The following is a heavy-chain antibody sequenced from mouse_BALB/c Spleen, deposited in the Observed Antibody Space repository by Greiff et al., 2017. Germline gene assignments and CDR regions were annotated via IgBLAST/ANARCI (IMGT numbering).Heavy chain of an antibody. CDR1: GYTSTSYW. V-gene: IGHV1-7*01. CDR3: ARGGYDGYFYWYFDV. CDR2: INPSTGYT. J-gene: IGHJ1*01. D-gene: IGHD2-3*01. Sequence: VQLQQSGAELAKPGASVKMSCKASGYTSTSYWMHWVKQRPGQGLEWIGYINPSTGYTEYNQKFKDKATLTADKSSSTAYMQLSSLTSEDSAVYYCARGGYDGYFYWYFDVWGAGTTVTVSS.